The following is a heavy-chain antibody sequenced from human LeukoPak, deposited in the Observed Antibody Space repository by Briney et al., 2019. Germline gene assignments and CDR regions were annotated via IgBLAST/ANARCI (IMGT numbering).Heavy chain of an antibody. CDR3: ARDLIAADSGMDV. CDR1: GFTFSSYA. D-gene: IGHD6-13*01. V-gene: IGHV3-30-3*01. J-gene: IGHJ6*04. CDR2: ISYDGSNK. Sequence: GGSLRLSCAASGFTFSSYAMHWVRQAAGKGLEWVAVISYDGSNKYYADSVKGRFTISRDNSKNTLYLQMNSLRAEDTAVYYCARDLIAADSGMDVWGKGPTVTVSS.